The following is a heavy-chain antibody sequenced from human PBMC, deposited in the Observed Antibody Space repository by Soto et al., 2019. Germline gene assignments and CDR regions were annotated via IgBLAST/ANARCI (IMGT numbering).Heavy chain of an antibody. CDR3: ARRPGVFDY. Sequence: SVKVSCKASGGTFSSLAISWVRQAPGQGLEWMGGLVPVFGTANYAQNFQGRVTITADTSTSTSYMELGSLRSEDTAVYYCARRPGVFDYWGQGTLVTVSS. CDR1: GGTFSSLA. D-gene: IGHD3-10*01. V-gene: IGHV1-69*06. CDR2: LVPVFGTA. J-gene: IGHJ4*02.